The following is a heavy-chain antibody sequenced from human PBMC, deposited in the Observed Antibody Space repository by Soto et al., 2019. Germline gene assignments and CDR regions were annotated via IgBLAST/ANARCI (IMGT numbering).Heavy chain of an antibody. CDR1: GFTVSSNY. D-gene: IGHD3-16*01. V-gene: IGHV3-66*01. J-gene: IGHJ4*02. CDR2: IYSGGST. Sequence: EVQLVESGGGLVQPGGSLRLSCAASGFTVSSNYMSWVRQAPGKGLEWVSVIYSGGSTYYADSVKGRFTISRDNSKNTLYLQINSLRAEDTAVYYCAREYYDYIWWSYTLDYWGQGTLVTVSS. CDR3: AREYYDYIWWSYTLDY.